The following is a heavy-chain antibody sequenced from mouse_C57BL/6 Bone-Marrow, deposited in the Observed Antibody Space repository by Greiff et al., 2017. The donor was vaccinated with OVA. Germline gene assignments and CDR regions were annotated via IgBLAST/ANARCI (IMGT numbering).Heavy chain of an antibody. Sequence: VQLQQSGAELVKPGASVKISCKASGYALSNSWMNWVKQRPGKGLEWIGQIYPGDGDINYNGKFKGKSTLTADKSSSTAYMQFSSLTSEDSAVYFCASVAYWGQGTTLTVSS. CDR2: IYPGDGDI. V-gene: IGHV1-80*01. J-gene: IGHJ2*01. CDR1: GYALSNSW. CDR3: ASVAY.